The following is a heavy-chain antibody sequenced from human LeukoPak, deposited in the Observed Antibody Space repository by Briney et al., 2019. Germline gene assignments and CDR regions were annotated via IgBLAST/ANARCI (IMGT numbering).Heavy chain of an antibody. CDR3: ARRFARNWYFDV. V-gene: IGHV4-59*08. Sequence: SETLSLTCTVSAGSINSSFWIWIRQPPGKGLEWIGSIYYSGTTKYNPSLKSRVTISVDTSKNHFSLRLTSVTAADTAMYYCARRFARNWYFDVWGRGTPVTVSS. CDR1: AGSINSSF. J-gene: IGHJ2*01. D-gene: IGHD3-3*01. CDR2: IYYSGTT.